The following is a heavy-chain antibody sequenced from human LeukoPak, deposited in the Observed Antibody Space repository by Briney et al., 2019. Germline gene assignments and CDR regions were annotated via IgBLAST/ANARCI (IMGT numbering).Heavy chain of an antibody. J-gene: IGHJ4*02. CDR2: IKQDGSEK. CDR3: ARGLGGLLEWLWFLDY. Sequence: GGSLRLSCAASGFTFSSYWMSWVRQAPGKGLKWVANIKQDGSEKYYVDSVKGRFTISRDSAKNSLYLQMNSLRAEDTAVYYCARGLGGLLEWLWFLDYWGQGTRVTVSS. CDR1: GFTFSSYW. D-gene: IGHD3-3*01. V-gene: IGHV3-7*01.